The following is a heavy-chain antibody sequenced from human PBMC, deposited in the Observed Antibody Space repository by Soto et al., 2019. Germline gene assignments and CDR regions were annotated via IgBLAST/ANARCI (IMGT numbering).Heavy chain of an antibody. CDR1: GGSISSSNW. D-gene: IGHD6-13*01. V-gene: IGHV4-4*02. J-gene: IGHJ5*02. Sequence: SETLSLTCAVSGGSISSSNWWSWVRQPPGKGLEWIGEIYHSGSTNYNPSLKSRVTISVDKSKNQFSLKLSSVTAADTAVYYCAREEYSNSWYPTNWFDPWGQGTLVTVS. CDR3: AREEYSNSWYPTNWFDP. CDR2: IYHSGST.